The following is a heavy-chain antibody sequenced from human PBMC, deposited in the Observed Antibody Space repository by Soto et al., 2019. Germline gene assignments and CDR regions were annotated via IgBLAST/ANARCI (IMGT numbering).Heavy chain of an antibody. CDR2: IYYSGST. J-gene: IGHJ2*01. CDR1: GGSISSGDYY. Sequence: SETLSLTCTVSGGSISSGDYYWSWIRQPPGKGLEWIGYIYYSGSTYYNPSLKSRVTISVDTSKNQFSLKLSSVTAADTAVYYCARDSDSSGYSPWWYFDLWGRGTLVTVPS. D-gene: IGHD3-22*01. CDR3: ARDSDSSGYSPWWYFDL. V-gene: IGHV4-30-4*02.